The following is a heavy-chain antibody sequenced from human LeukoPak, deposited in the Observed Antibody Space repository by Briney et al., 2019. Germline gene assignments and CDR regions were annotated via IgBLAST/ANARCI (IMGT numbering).Heavy chain of an antibody. CDR3: ARCMRYYDSSGYCNFDY. V-gene: IGHV1-2*02. CDR1: GYTFTGYY. CDR2: INPNSGGT. D-gene: IGHD3-22*01. J-gene: IGHJ4*02. Sequence: ASVKVSYKASGYTFTGYYMHWVRQAPGQGLEWMGWINPNSGGTNYAQKFQGRVTMTGDTSISTAYMELSRLGSDDTAVYYCARCMRYYDSSGYCNFDYWGQGTLVTVSS.